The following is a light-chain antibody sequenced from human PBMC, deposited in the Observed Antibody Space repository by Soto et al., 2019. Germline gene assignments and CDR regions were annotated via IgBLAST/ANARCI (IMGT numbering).Light chain of an antibody. J-gene: IGLJ2*01. Sequence: QSVLTQPPSAFGTPGQRVTISCSGSRSNIGSNTVNWYQQLPGTAPKLLIYNNNQRPSGVPDRFSGSKSGTSASLAISGLQSEDEADYYCAAWDDSLNGPVFGGGTKLTVL. CDR1: RSNIGSNT. V-gene: IGLV1-44*01. CDR2: NNN. CDR3: AAWDDSLNGPV.